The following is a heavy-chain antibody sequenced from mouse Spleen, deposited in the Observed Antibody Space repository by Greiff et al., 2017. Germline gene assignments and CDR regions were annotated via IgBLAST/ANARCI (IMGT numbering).Heavy chain of an antibody. D-gene: IGHD1-1*01. CDR1: GYTFTDYY. CDR3: AREEGDYYGSLDY. V-gene: IGHV1-19*01. Sequence: VQLKQSGPVLVKPGASVKMSCKASGYTFTDYYMNWVKQSHGKSLEWIGVINPYNGGTSYNQKFKGKATLTVDKSSSTAYMELNSLTSEDSAVYYCAREEGDYYGSLDYWGQGTTLTVSS. CDR2: INPYNGGT. J-gene: IGHJ2*01.